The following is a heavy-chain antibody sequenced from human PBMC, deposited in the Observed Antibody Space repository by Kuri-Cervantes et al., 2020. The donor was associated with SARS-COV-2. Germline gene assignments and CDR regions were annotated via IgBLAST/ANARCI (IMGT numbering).Heavy chain of an antibody. V-gene: IGHV4-59*11. Sequence: GSLRLSCTVSGGSISSHYWSWIRQPPGKGLEWIGYVYSSGSTNYSPSLKSRVTMSVDTSKNQFSLKLTSVTAADTAVYYCTRAGHDNSGYYYSFDFWGQGTLVTVSS. CDR1: GGSISSHY. D-gene: IGHD3-22*01. J-gene: IGHJ4*02. CDR3: TRAGHDNSGYYYSFDF. CDR2: VYSSGST.